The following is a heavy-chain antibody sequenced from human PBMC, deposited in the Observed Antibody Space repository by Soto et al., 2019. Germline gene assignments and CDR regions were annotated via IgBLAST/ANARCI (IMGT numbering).Heavy chain of an antibody. D-gene: IGHD6-13*01. CDR1: GYTFTIYG. CDR3: ARDLGSSLKHYYYGMDV. CDR2: ISAYNGNT. Sequence: ASVKVSCKASGYTFTIYGISWARQAPGQGLEWMGWISAYNGNTNYAQKLQGRVTMTTDTSTSTAYMELRSLRSDDTAVYYCARDLGSSLKHYYYGMDVWGQGTTVTVSS. J-gene: IGHJ6*02. V-gene: IGHV1-18*01.